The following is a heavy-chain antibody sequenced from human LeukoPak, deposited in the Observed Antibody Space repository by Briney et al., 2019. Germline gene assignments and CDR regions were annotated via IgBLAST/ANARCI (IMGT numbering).Heavy chain of an antibody. CDR1: GFTFSSYA. CDR3: ARGAEGMIVVQRPYYFDY. V-gene: IGHV4-34*01. J-gene: IGHJ4*02. CDR2: INHSGST. Sequence: LRLSCVASGFTFSSYAMSWIRQPPGKGLEWTGEINHSGSTNYNPSLKSRVTISVDTSKNQFSLKLSSVTAADTAVYYCARGAEGMIVVQRPYYFDYWGQGTLVTVSS. D-gene: IGHD3-22*01.